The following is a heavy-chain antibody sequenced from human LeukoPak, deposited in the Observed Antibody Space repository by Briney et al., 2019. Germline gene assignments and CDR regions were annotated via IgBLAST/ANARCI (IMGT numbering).Heavy chain of an antibody. V-gene: IGHV3-23*01. Sequence: PGGSLRLSCAASGFTFSSHAMSWVRQAPGKGLEWVSGISASGGSTYYADSVKGRFIVSRDISRNTLDLQMNRLRVEDTAVYYCAKTAAAGTVRAYYFDYWGQGTLVTVSS. CDR2: ISASGGST. J-gene: IGHJ4*02. CDR3: AKTAAAGTVRAYYFDY. CDR1: GFTFSSHA. D-gene: IGHD6-13*01.